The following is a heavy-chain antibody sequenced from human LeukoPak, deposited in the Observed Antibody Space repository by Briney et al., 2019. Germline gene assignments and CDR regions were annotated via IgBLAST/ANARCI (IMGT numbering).Heavy chain of an antibody. CDR1: GYTFTGYY. CDR3: AGGVLHGGGNWFDP. D-gene: IGHD3-16*01. Sequence: ASVEVSGKTSGYTFTGYYMHWLRQAPGQGLEWMGRINPNSGGTYYAQKFRSRVTMTRDTSISTAYMELASLISDDTAVYYCAGGVLHGGGNWFDPWGQGTLVTVSS. CDR2: INPNSGGT. V-gene: IGHV1-2*06. J-gene: IGHJ5*02.